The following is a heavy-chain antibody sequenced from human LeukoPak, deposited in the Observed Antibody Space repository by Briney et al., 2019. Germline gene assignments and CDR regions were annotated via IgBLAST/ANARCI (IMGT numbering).Heavy chain of an antibody. J-gene: IGHJ4*02. CDR3: ARATMIVVAPDY. CDR1: GYTFTSYY. Sequence: ASVKVSCKAPGYTFTSYYMHWVRQAPGQGLEWMGIINPSGGSTSYAQKFQGRVTMTRDTSTSTVYMELSSLRSEDTAVYYCARATMIVVAPDYWGQGTLVTVSS. V-gene: IGHV1-46*03. D-gene: IGHD3-22*01. CDR2: INPSGGST.